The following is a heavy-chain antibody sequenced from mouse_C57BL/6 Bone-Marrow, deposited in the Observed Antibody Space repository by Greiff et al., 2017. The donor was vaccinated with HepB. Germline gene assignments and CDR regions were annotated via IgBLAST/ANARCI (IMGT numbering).Heavy chain of an antibody. J-gene: IGHJ4*01. Sequence: EVKLVESGGGLVQPGGSLKLSCAASGFTFSDYGMAWVRQAPRKGPEWVAFISNLAYSIYYADTVTGRFTISRENAKKTLYLEMSSLRSEDTAMYYCARRVTTVVGDYAMDYWGQGTSVTVSS. V-gene: IGHV5-15*01. CDR3: ARRVTTVVGDYAMDY. CDR1: GFTFSDYG. D-gene: IGHD1-1*01. CDR2: ISNLAYSI.